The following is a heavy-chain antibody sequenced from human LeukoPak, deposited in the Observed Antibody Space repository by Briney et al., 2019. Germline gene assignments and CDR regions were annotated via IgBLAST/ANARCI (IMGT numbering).Heavy chain of an antibody. CDR1: GFTFSGYA. J-gene: IGHJ4*02. CDR3: ARIYVWGSYSPYYFDY. D-gene: IGHD3-16*01. Sequence: GGSLRLSCAASGFTFSGYAVSWVRQAPGKGLEWVSAISGSGGSTYYADSVKGRFTISRDNSKNTLYLQMNSLRAEDTAVYYCARIYVWGSYSPYYFDYWGQGILVTVSS. V-gene: IGHV3-23*01. CDR2: ISGSGGST.